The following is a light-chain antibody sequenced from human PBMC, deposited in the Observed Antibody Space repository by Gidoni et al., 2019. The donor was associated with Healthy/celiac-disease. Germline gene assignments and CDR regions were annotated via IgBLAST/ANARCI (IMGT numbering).Light chain of an antibody. Sequence: QSVLPQPPSESGTPGQRVTISCSGSSSNIGSNTVNWYQQRPGTAPKLLIYSNNQRPSGVPDRFSGSKSGTSASLAISGLQSEDEADYYCAAWDDSLNGPYVFGTGTKVTVL. CDR2: SNN. CDR1: SSNIGSNT. J-gene: IGLJ1*01. CDR3: AAWDDSLNGPYV. V-gene: IGLV1-44*01.